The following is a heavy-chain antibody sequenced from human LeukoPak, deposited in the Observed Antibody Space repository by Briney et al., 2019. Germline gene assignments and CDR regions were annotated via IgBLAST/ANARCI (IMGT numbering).Heavy chain of an antibody. V-gene: IGHV3-7*01. J-gene: IGHJ4*02. CDR3: ARVGYYYDSSGRNPFDY. Sequence: GGSLRLSCAASGFTFSSYWMSWVRQAPGKGLEWVANIKQDGSEKYYVDSVKGRFTISRDNAKNSLYLQMNSLRAEDTAAYYCARVGYYYDSSGRNPFDYWGQGTLVTVSS. D-gene: IGHD3-22*01. CDR2: IKQDGSEK. CDR1: GFTFSSYW.